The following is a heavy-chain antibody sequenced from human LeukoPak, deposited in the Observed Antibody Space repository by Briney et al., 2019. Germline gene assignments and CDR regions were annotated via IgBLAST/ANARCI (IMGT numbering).Heavy chain of an antibody. CDR1: GYTFSSYG. CDR2: ISANNGDT. D-gene: IGHD1-26*01. J-gene: IGHJ4*02. V-gene: IGHV1-18*01. Sequence: ASVKVSCKASGYTFSSYGITWVRQAPGQGLEWMGWISANNGDTNYAQNLQGRVAMTTDTSTSTAYVELRTLRSDDTAVYYCARDGIVGANYPRLSDYWGQGTLVIVSS. CDR3: ARDGIVGANYPRLSDY.